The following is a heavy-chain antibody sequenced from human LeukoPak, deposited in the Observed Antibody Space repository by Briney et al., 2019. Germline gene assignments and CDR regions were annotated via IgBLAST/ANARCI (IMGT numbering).Heavy chain of an antibody. Sequence: GGSLRLSCAASGFTLSNYAMSWVRQAPGKGLEWVSALSGTGGTYYADSVKGRFTISRDNSKSTLYLHMNSLRAEDTAIYYCAKSRSSSYNRFDYWGQGTLVTVSS. V-gene: IGHV3-23*01. CDR3: AKSRSSSYNRFDY. D-gene: IGHD6-13*01. CDR1: GFTLSNYA. CDR2: LSGTGGT. J-gene: IGHJ4*02.